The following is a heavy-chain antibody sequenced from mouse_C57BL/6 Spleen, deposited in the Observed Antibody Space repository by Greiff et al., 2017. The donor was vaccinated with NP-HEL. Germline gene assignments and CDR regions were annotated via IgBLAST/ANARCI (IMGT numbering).Heavy chain of an antibody. V-gene: IGHV1-50*01. CDR2: IDPSDSYT. D-gene: IGHD1-1*01. Sequence: QVQLQQPGAELVKPGASVKLSCKASGYTFTSYWMQWVKQRPGQGLEWIGEIDPSDSYTNYNQKFKGKATLTVDTSSSTAYMQLSSLTSDDSAVYYCARSTTVARYFDVWGTGTTVTVSS. J-gene: IGHJ1*03. CDR1: GYTFTSYW. CDR3: ARSTTVARYFDV.